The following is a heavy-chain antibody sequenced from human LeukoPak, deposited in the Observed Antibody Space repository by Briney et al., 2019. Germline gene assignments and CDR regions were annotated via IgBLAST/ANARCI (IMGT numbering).Heavy chain of an antibody. V-gene: IGHV3-21*01. CDR3: ARDRYGDYNFDY. D-gene: IGHD4-17*01. CDR1: GFTFITYS. Sequence: PGGSLRLSCAASGFTFITYSRNWVRQAPGKGLEWVSSISSSSSYIYYADSVKGRFTTSRDNAKNSLYLQMNSLRAEDTAVYYCARDRYGDYNFDYWGQGTLVTVSS. J-gene: IGHJ4*02. CDR2: ISSSSSYI.